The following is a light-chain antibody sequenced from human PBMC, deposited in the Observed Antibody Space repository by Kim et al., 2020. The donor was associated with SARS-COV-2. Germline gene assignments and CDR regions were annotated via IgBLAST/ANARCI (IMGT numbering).Light chain of an antibody. CDR1: RSDVGGYNY. Sequence: GQSITISCTGPRSDVGGYNYVAWYQQHPGKAPKLIIYDVHNRPSGFSDRFSGSKSGNTASLTISGLQAEDEADYYCSSFASSTSYVFGTGTKAPS. J-gene: IGLJ1*01. V-gene: IGLV2-14*03. CDR2: DVH. CDR3: SSFASSTSYV.